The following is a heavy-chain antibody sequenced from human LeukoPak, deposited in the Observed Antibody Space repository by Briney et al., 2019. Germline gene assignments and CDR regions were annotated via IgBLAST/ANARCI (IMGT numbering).Heavy chain of an antibody. D-gene: IGHD5-12*01. V-gene: IGHV4-34*01. CDR3: ARMGGYSGYATH. CDR1: GGSFSGYY. J-gene: IGHJ4*02. CDR2: INHSGST. Sequence: SETLSLTCAVYGGSFSGYYWSWIRQPPGKGLEWIGEINHSGSTNYNPSLKSRVTISVDTSKNQFSLKLSSVTAADTAVYYCARMGGYSGYATHWGQGTLVTVSS.